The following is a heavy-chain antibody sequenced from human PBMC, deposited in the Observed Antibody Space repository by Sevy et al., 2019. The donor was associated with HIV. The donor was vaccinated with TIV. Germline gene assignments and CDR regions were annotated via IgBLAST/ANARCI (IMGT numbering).Heavy chain of an antibody. CDR2: ISHDGVSA. CDR3: ARDEESSGYYYVGVFDY. V-gene: IGHV3-30-3*01. D-gene: IGHD3-22*01. Sequence: GGSLRLSCAASRFGFSDHAMHWVRQAPGKGLEWLGVISHDGVSAFYADSVKGRFTISRDNAKNSLYLQMNSLRDEDTAVYYCARDEESSGYYYVGVFDYWGQGTLVTVSS. CDR1: RFGFSDHA. J-gene: IGHJ4*02.